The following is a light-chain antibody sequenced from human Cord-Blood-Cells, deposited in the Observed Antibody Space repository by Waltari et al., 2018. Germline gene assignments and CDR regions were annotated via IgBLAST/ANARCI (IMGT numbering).Light chain of an antibody. V-gene: IGLV2-14*01. Sequence: QSALTQPASVSGSPGQSITISSTGTSSDVGGYNYVFWYQQHPGKAPKLMIYDVSKPPSGVSNRFSGSKSGNTASLTISGLQAEDEADYYCSSYTSSSTYVFGTGTKVTVL. CDR2: DVS. CDR3: SSYTSSSTYV. CDR1: SSDVGGYNY. J-gene: IGLJ1*01.